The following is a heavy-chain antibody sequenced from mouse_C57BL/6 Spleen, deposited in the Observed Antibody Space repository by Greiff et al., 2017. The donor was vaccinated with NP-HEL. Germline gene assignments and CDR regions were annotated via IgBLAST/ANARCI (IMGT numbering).Heavy chain of an antibody. CDR3: ARNLGRNYAMDY. J-gene: IGHJ4*01. Sequence: EVQLQQSGPVLVKPGASVKMSCKASGYTFTDYYMNWVKQSHGKSLEWIGVINPYNGGTSYNQKFKGKATLTVDKSSSTAYMELNSLTSEDSAVYYCARNLGRNYAMDYWGQGTSVTVSS. CDR2: INPYNGGT. V-gene: IGHV1-19*01. D-gene: IGHD4-1*01. CDR1: GYTFTDYY.